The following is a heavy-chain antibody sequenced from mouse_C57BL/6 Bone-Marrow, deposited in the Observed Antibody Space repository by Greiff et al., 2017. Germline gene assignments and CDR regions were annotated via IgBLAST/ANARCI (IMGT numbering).Heavy chain of an antibody. D-gene: IGHD1-1*01. CDR3: FNSLIYYYVSSYVGLAY. J-gene: IGHJ3*01. Sequence: VQLVESGAELARPGASVKLSCKASGYTFTSYGISWVKQRPGQGLEWIGEIYPRSGNTYYNEKFKGKATLTADKSSSTAYMELRSLTSEDSAVYFCFNSLIYYYVSSYVGLAYWGQGTLVTVSA. CDR1: GYTFTSYG. V-gene: IGHV1-81*01. CDR2: IYPRSGNT.